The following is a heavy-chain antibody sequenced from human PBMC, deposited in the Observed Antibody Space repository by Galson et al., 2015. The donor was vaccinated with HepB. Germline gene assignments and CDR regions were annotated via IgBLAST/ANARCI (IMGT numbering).Heavy chain of an antibody. V-gene: IGHV3-30*02. CDR3: AKDLSSETYYIAY. J-gene: IGHJ4*02. CDR1: GFTFSTFG. Sequence: SLRLSCAASGFTFSTFGIHWVRQAPGKGLEWVSYIQYNGNNKYYADSVKGRFTISRDNSKNTVYLQINSLRGEDTAVYYCAKDLSSETYYIAYWGQGTLVTVSS. CDR2: IQYNGNNK. D-gene: IGHD3-3*01.